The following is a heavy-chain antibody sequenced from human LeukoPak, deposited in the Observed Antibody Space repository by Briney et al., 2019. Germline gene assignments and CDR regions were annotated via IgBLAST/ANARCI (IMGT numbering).Heavy chain of an antibody. Sequence: SVKVSCKASGGTFSSYAISWVRQAPGQGLEWMGRIIPILGIANYAQKFQGRVTITADKSTSTAYMELSSLRSEDTAVYYCANLHSSSWYYYGMDVWGQGTTVTVSS. D-gene: IGHD6-13*01. CDR1: GGTFSSYA. J-gene: IGHJ6*02. CDR2: IIPILGIA. V-gene: IGHV1-69*04. CDR3: ANLHSSSWYYYGMDV.